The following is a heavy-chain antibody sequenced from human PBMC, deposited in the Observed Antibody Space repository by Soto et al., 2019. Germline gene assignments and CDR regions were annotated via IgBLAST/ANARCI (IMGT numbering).Heavy chain of an antibody. J-gene: IGHJ4*01. CDR1: GGRVSSNSAG. V-gene: IGHV6-1*01. CDR2: TYYRSKWYY. CDR3: ARGEQYSGRIFDY. Sequence: QTLSLTCTNTGGRVSSNSAGWRWVRQSRSRGLEWLGRTYYRSKWYYEYAVSVRGRITINPDTSKNQYSLQLNSVTPEDTAVYFCARGEQYSGRIFDYWGQGTLVTVSS. D-gene: IGHD1-26*01.